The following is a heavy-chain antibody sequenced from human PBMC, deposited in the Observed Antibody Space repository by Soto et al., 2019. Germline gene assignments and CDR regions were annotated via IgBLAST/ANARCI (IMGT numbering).Heavy chain of an antibody. CDR1: GYTFTSYY. J-gene: IGHJ5*02. D-gene: IGHD3-16*02. CDR2: INPSGGST. Sequence: ASVKVSCKASGYTFTSYYMHWVRQAPGQGLEWMGIINPSGGSTSYAQKFQGRVTMTRDTSTSTVYMELSSLRSEDTAVYYCARSSVSDYIWESYRYRYNWFDPWGQGTLVTVSS. CDR3: ARSSVSDYIWESYRYRYNWFDP. V-gene: IGHV1-46*01.